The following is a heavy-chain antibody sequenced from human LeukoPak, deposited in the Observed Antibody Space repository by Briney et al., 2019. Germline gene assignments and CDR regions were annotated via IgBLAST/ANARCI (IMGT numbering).Heavy chain of an antibody. V-gene: IGHV4-34*01. CDR1: GRSLSDYY. J-gene: IGHJ5*02. Sequence: PSDTLSLTCAVYGRSLSDYYWSWIRQPPGKGLEWIGEINHSGSTNYNPSLKSRVTISVDTSKNQFSLKLSSVTAADTAVYYCARWSSNYYDTSGRRFDPWGQGTLVTVSS. CDR3: ARWSSNYYDTSGRRFDP. D-gene: IGHD3-22*01. CDR2: INHSGST.